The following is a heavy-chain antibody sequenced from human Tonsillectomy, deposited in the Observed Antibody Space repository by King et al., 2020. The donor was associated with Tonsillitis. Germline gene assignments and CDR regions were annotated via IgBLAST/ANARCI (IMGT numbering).Heavy chain of an antibody. V-gene: IGHV2-70*01. CDR1: GFSLSTSGMC. D-gene: IGHD3-3*01. CDR3: ARINNDFGSVYADW. J-gene: IGHJ4*02. Sequence: VTLKESGPALVKPTQTLTLTCTFSGFSLSTSGMCVSWIRQPPGKALEWLALIDWDDDKYYSTSLKTRLTISKDTSKNQVVLTITNMDPEDTATYYCARINNDFGSVYADWWGRGTLVTVSS. CDR2: IDWDDDK.